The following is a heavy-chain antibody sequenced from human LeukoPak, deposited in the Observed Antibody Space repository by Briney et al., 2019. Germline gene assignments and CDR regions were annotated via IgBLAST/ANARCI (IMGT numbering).Heavy chain of an antibody. V-gene: IGHV3-21*01. CDR1: GFTSSTYS. D-gene: IGHD3-9*01. CDR3: ARVSATGMGFDY. CDR2: ISSSSSYI. Sequence: GGSLRLSCAASGFTSSTYSMSWVRQAPGKGLEWVSSISSSSSYIYYADSLKGRFTISRDNAKNSLYLQMNSLRAEDTAVYSCARVSATGMGFDYWGQGTLVTVSS. J-gene: IGHJ4*02.